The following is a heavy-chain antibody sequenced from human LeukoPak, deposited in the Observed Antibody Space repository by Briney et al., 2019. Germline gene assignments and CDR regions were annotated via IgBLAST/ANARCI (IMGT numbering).Heavy chain of an antibody. CDR2: IYSGGST. D-gene: IGHD4-23*01. CDR1: EFTVSSNY. V-gene: IGHV3-66*01. CDR3: ARENSYGGNSLAFDY. J-gene: IGHJ4*02. Sequence: GGSLRLSCAASEFTVSSNYMSWVRQAPGKGLGWVSVIYSGGSTYYADSVKGRFTISRDNSKNTLYLQMNSLRAEDTAVYYCARENSYGGNSLAFDYWGQGTLVTVSS.